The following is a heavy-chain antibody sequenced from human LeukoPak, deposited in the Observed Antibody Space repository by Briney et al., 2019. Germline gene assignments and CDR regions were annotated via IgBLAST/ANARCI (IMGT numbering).Heavy chain of an antibody. Sequence: GGSLRLSCVGSGFRLIDYSMNWVRQSPGKGLEWLGCIGAISTMLHYADSVKGRFTISRDDAKNSLYLQMNSLRHDDTAVYYCARDTPVPTIIPGVWGQGTLVAVSS. CDR1: GFRLIDYS. CDR2: IGAISTML. D-gene: IGHD2-2*01. V-gene: IGHV3-48*02. J-gene: IGHJ4*02. CDR3: ARDTPVPTIIPGV.